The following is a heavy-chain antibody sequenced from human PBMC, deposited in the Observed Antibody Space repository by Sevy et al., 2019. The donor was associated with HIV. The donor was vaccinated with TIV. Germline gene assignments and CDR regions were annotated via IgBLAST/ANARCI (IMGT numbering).Heavy chain of an antibody. J-gene: IGHJ6*02. CDR2: IYSGGST. CDR3: AKQGSIVGAQPYYYGMDV. V-gene: IGHV3-53*01. CDR1: GFTVSSNY. Sequence: GGSLRLSCAASGFTVSSNYMSWVRQAPGKGLEWVSVIYSGGSTYYADSLKGRFTFSRDNSKNTLYLQMNSLRAEDTAVYYCAKQGSIVGAQPYYYGMDVWGQGTTVTVSS. D-gene: IGHD1-26*01.